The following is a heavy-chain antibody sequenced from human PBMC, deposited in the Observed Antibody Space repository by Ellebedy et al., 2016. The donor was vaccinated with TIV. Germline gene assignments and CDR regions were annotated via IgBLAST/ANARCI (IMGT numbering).Heavy chain of an antibody. CDR3: VEEGGSSRGASGMDV. D-gene: IGHD6-6*01. CDR1: GFTLNTYG. Sequence: PGGSLRLSCAASGFTLNTYGMHWVRQTPDRGLEWVAFISSDGSEKYYVGSVKGRFTISRDFSKNTLYLEMNSLRGDDTAVYYCVEEGGSSRGASGMDVWGQGTTVIVSS. J-gene: IGHJ6*02. CDR2: ISSDGSEK. V-gene: IGHV3-30*18.